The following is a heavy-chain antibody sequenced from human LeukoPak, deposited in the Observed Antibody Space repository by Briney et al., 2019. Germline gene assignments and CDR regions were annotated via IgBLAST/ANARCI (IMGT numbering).Heavy chain of an antibody. J-gene: IGHJ3*02. Sequence: SETLSLTCAVSGGSVSGYYWSWVRQFPGRRLEWLGYIHYSGRTNYNPSLKSRITLSLETSSNQISLELKSVTSADTALYYCVRDSGYSSSWYLIDDDFDIWGQGTMVIVSA. CDR3: VRDSGYSSSWYLIDDDFDI. D-gene: IGHD6-13*01. CDR2: IHYSGRT. CDR1: GGSVSGYY. V-gene: IGHV4-59*02.